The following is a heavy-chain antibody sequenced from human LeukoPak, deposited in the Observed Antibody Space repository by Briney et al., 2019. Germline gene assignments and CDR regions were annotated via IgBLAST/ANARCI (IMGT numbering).Heavy chain of an antibody. Sequence: PGGSLRLSCAASGLTFVKYWMHWVRQAPGKGLVRASRVNGDGTGTTYADSVRGRFTISRDNAKNTVYLQMNSLRAEDTAVYYCATGLGFYYDYWGQGTRVTVSS. CDR3: ATGLGFYYDY. CDR2: VNGDGTGT. CDR1: GLTFVKYW. V-gene: IGHV3-74*03. J-gene: IGHJ4*02. D-gene: IGHD2/OR15-2a*01.